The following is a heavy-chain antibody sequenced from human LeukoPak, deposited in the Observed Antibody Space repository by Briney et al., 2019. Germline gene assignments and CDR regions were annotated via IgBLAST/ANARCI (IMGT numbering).Heavy chain of an antibody. CDR2: IYSGGST. J-gene: IGHJ4*02. CDR3: VRGPAGYN. V-gene: IGHV3-53*01. CDR1: GFTVSSYH. D-gene: IGHD5-18*01. Sequence: GGSLRLSCAASGFTVSSYHMSWVRQAPGKGLEWVSVIYSGGSTDYAASVKGRFTISRDNSKNTLYLQMNSLRAEDTAVYHCVRGPAGYNWGQGTLVTVSS.